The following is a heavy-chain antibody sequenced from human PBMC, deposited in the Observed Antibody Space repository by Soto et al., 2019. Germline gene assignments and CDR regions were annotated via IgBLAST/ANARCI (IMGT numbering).Heavy chain of an antibody. CDR2: INPIFGNT. V-gene: IGHV1-69*12. Sequence: QVQLVQSGVEVKKPGSSVKVSCKASGGTLNSYAIDWVRQAPGQGLEGMGGINPIFGNTYYAQRLQGRVKRTDDESTRTAYMELSTLTSEDSAVYYWERGTVTGSEYNCCYYGMDVWGQGTTVIVSS. CDR3: ERGTVTGSEYNCCYYGMDV. J-gene: IGHJ6*02. CDR1: GGTLNSYA. D-gene: IGHD1-1*01.